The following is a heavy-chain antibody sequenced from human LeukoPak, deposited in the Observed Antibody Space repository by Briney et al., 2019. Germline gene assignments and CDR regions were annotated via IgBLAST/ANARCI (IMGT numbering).Heavy chain of an antibody. D-gene: IGHD2-2*01. V-gene: IGHV3-53*01. J-gene: IGHJ3*02. Sequence: PGGPLRLSCAASGFTVSSNYMSWVRQAPGKGLERVSVIYSDGSTYYADSVKGRFTFSRDNSKNTLYLQMDSLRAEDTAVYYCASFIVVIPVAMRGDAFDIWGQGTVVTVSS. CDR2: IYSDGST. CDR3: ASFIVVIPVAMRGDAFDI. CDR1: GFTVSSNY.